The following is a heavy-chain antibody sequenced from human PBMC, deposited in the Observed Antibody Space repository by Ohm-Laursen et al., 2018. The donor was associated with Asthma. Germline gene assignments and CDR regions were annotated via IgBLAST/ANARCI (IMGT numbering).Heavy chain of an antibody. CDR1: GFSFSSYG. J-gene: IGHJ4*02. CDR3: AKAAAGISFDY. Sequence: SLRLSCTASGFSFSSYGMHWVRQAPGKGLEWVAVIWYHGSKKYYGDSVKGRFTISRDNSKNTLYLQMNSLRAEGTAVYYCAKAAAGISFDYWGQGTLVTVSS. CDR2: IWYHGSKK. D-gene: IGHD6-13*01. V-gene: IGHV3-33*06.